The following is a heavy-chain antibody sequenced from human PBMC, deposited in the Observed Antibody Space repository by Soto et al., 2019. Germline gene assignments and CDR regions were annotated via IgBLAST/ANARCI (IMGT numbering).Heavy chain of an antibody. V-gene: IGHV3-72*01. J-gene: IGHJ4*02. D-gene: IGHD6-6*01. Sequence: PGGSLRLSCAASGFTFSDYNMDWVRQAPGKGLEWVGRARKKANSYTKEYAASVKGRFTISRDDSQNSLYLQMDSLKTEDTAVYYCTSRKHSSVDYWGQGTLVTVSS. CDR2: ARKKANSYTK. CDR1: GFTFSDYN. CDR3: TSRKHSSVDY.